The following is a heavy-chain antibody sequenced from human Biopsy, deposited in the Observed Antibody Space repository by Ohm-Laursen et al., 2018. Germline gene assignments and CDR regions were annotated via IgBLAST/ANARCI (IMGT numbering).Heavy chain of an antibody. CDR3: ARWETTLGRSLDS. CDR1: GYTFTSHD. V-gene: IGHV1-8*01. CDR2: MSPNTGNT. D-gene: IGHD1-26*01. J-gene: IGHJ4*02. Sequence: VKISCKSSGYTFTSHDINWVRQATGQGLEWMGWMSPNTGNTVYAQRFQDRVTMTSDTSTGTAYMELTSLTSDDTAVYFCARWETTLGRSLDSWGQGTLVAVSS.